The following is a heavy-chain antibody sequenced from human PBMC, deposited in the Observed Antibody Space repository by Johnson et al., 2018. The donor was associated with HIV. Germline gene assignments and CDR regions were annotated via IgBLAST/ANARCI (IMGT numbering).Heavy chain of an antibody. J-gene: IGHJ3*02. CDR3: VRCGPTLYDAFDI. D-gene: IGHD2-15*01. CDR2: VRNKGQRYST. V-gene: IGHV3-72*01. Sequence: VLLLESGGGLVEPGGSLRLSCAASGVTFTNVWMNWVRQAPGKGLEWVGRVRNKGQRYSTSYAASVKGRFTFSRDDLKKSLFLQMNRLKTEDSAVYYCVRCGPTLYDAFDIWGQGTTVTVSS. CDR1: GVTFTNVW.